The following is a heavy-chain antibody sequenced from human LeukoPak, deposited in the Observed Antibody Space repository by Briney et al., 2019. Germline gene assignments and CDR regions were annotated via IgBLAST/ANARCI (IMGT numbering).Heavy chain of an antibody. D-gene: IGHD3-9*01. CDR1: GFTFDDYG. V-gene: IGHV3-23*01. J-gene: IGHJ4*02. Sequence: GGSLRLSCAASGFTFDDYGMSWVRQAPGKGLEWVSGISGSGGSTYYADSVKGRFTISRDTSKNALYLQMNSLRVEDTAVYYCAKVGQNYDILAYYFDYWGQGTLVTVSS. CDR3: AKVGQNYDILAYYFDY. CDR2: ISGSGGST.